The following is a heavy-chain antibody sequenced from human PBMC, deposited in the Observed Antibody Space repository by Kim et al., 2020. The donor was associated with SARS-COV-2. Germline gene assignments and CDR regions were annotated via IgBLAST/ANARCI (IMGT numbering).Heavy chain of an antibody. D-gene: IGHD2-2*01. J-gene: IGHJ6*02. CDR3: AREGRYCSSTSCLNFAKYYYYYYGMDV. CDR2: ISYDGSNK. CDR1: GFTFSSYG. V-gene: IGHV3-33*05. Sequence: GGSLRLSCAASGFTFSSYGMHWVRQAPGKGLEWVAVISYDGSNKYYADSVKGRFTISRDNSKNTLYLQMNSLRAEDTAVYYCAREGRYCSSTSCLNFAKYYYYYYGMDVWGQGTTVTVSS.